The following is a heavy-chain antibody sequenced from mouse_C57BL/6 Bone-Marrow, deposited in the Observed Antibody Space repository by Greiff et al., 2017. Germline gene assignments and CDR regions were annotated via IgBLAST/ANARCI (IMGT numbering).Heavy chain of an antibody. D-gene: IGHD2-4*01. CDR2: ISSGGSYT. Sequence: DVQLVESGGDLVKPGGSLKLSCAASGFTFSSYGMSWVRQTPDKRLEWVATISSGGSYTYYPDSVKGRFTISRDNAKNTLYLQMSSLKSEDTAMYYCARHRIYYDYDGGPSWFAYWGQGTLVTVSA. J-gene: IGHJ3*01. CDR1: GFTFSSYG. V-gene: IGHV5-6*01. CDR3: ARHRIYYDYDGGPSWFAY.